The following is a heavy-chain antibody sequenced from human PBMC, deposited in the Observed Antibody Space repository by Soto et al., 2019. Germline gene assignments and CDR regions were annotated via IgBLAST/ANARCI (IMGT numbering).Heavy chain of an antibody. CDR3: ATAPSYDILTGLGVPPPYPYYFDY. V-gene: IGHV1-18*01. CDR1: GYTFTSYG. CDR2: ISAYNGNT. D-gene: IGHD3-9*01. J-gene: IGHJ4*02. Sequence: GASVKVSCKASGYTFTSYGISWVRQAPGQGLEWMGWISAYNGNTNYAQKLQGRVTMTTDTSTSTAYMELRSLRSDDTAVYYCATAPSYDILTGLGVPPPYPYYFDYWGQGTLVTVSS.